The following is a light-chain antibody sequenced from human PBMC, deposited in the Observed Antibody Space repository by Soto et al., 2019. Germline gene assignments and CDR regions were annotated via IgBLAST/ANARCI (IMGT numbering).Light chain of an antibody. J-gene: IGLJ1*01. CDR3: SSYTTSSTYV. V-gene: IGLV2-18*02. Sequence: QSALTQPPSVSRSPGQSVAISCTGTSSDVGYYNRVSWYQQPPGTASKLMIYDVSNRPSGIPDRFSGSKSGNAASLTISGLQAEDEADHYCSSYTTSSTYVFGTGTKVTVL. CDR2: DVS. CDR1: SSDVGYYNR.